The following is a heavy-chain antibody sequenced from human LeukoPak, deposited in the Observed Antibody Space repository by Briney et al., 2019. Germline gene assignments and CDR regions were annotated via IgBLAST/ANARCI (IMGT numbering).Heavy chain of an antibody. D-gene: IGHD2-21*02. J-gene: IGHJ3*02. V-gene: IGHV4-59*08. CDR1: GGSISSYY. CDR3: ARRHWQGDTHAFDI. Sequence: SETLSLTCTVSGGSISSYYWSWIRQPPGKGLEWIGYIYYSGSTNYNPSLKSRVTISVDTSKNQFSLKLSSVTAADTAVYYCARRHWQGDTHAFDIWGQGTMVTVSS. CDR2: IYYSGST.